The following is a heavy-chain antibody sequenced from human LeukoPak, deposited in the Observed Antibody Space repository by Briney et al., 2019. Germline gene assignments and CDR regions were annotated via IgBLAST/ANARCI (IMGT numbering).Heavy chain of an antibody. J-gene: IGHJ4*02. D-gene: IGHD4-4*01. CDR1: GFTFSRYA. V-gene: IGHV3-23*01. CDR2: TSGSGTNT. CDR3: AKDWDSNYPNSPSLDY. Sequence: GGSLRLSCAASGFTFSRYAMSWVRQAPGKGLEWVSATSGSGTNTYYADSVKGRFTISRDNSKNTLYLQMNSLRAEDTAVYYCAKDWDSNYPNSPSLDYWGQGTLVTVSS.